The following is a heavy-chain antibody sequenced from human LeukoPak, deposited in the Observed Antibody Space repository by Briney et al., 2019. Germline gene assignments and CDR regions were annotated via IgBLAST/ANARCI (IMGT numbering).Heavy chain of an antibody. CDR1: GYTFTGYY. D-gene: IGHD6-13*01. CDR2: INPNSGGT. CDR3: ARAVYAAAGTDHYYYYYMDV. J-gene: IGHJ6*03. Sequence: RASVKVSCKASGYTFTGYYMHWVRQAPGQGLEWMGWINPNSGGTNYAQKFQGRVTMTRDTSISTAYMELSRLRSDDTAVYYCARAVYAAAGTDHYYYYYMDVWGKGTTVTVSS. V-gene: IGHV1-2*02.